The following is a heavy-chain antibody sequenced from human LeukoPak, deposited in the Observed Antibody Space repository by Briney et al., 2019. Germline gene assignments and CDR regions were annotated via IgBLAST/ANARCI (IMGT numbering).Heavy chain of an antibody. D-gene: IGHD3-16*01. CDR2: ISWNSGSI. Sequence: PGRSLRLSCAASGFTFDDYAMHWVRQAPGKGLEWVSGISWNSGSIGYADSVKGRFTISRDNAKNSLYLQMNSLKTEDTAVYYCTRPGGNFDRDAFDIWGQGTMVTVSS. CDR1: GFTFDDYA. V-gene: IGHV3-9*01. CDR3: TRPGGNFDRDAFDI. J-gene: IGHJ3*02.